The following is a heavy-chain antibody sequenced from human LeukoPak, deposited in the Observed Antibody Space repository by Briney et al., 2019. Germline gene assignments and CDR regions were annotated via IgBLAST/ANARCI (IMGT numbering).Heavy chain of an antibody. D-gene: IGHD3-10*01. CDR2: IYYSGST. J-gene: IGHJ4*02. CDR1: GGSISSYY. CDR3: ARTMVRGGAATYLIEY. Sequence: SETLSLTCTVSGGSISSYYWSWIRQPPGKGLEWIGYIYYSGSTNYNPSLKSRVAISTDTSKNQFSLKLSSATAADTAVYYCARTMVRGGAATYLIEYWGQGTLVTVSS. V-gene: IGHV4-59*12.